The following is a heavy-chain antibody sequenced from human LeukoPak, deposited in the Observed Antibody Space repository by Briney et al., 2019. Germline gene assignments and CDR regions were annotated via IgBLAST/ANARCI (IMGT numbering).Heavy chain of an antibody. Sequence: PGGSLRLSCAASGFTFSSYSMHWVRQAPGKGLEWVSYISSSSSTIYYADSVKGRFTISRDNAKNSLYLQMNSLRAEDTAVYDCARGQGKKSNIAAAGTSDYWGQGTLVTVSS. CDR3: ARGQGKKSNIAAAGTSDY. V-gene: IGHV3-48*01. CDR2: ISSSSSTI. CDR1: GFTFSSYS. J-gene: IGHJ4*02. D-gene: IGHD6-13*01.